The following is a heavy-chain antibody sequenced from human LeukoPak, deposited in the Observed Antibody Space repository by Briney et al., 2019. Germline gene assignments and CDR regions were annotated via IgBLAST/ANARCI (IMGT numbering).Heavy chain of an antibody. D-gene: IGHD3-10*01. CDR2: VYYTGST. CDR1: GGSISRSSNY. V-gene: IGHV4-39*07. J-gene: IGHJ6*02. CDR3: ARDHGSGSYNYYGMDV. Sequence: SETLSLTCSVSGGSISRSSNYWGWIRQPPGKGLEWIGNVYYTGSTYYNPSLESRVTISVDTSKNQFSLKLSSVTAADTAVYYCARDHGSGSYNYYGMDVWGQGTTVTVSS.